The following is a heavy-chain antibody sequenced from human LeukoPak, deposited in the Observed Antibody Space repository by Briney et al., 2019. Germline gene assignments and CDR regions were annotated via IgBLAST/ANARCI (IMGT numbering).Heavy chain of an antibody. V-gene: IGHV1-8*01. CDR3: TRGSLSGSSRDY. D-gene: IGHD1-26*01. Sequence: ASVRVSCKASGYTFTGYDINWVRQATGQGLEWMGWMNPNTGDTGYAQKFQGRVTMTMNSSIDTAYMELSGLRSEDTAVYYCTRGSLSGSSRDYWGQGTLLTVSS. J-gene: IGHJ4*02. CDR2: MNPNTGDT. CDR1: GYTFTGYD.